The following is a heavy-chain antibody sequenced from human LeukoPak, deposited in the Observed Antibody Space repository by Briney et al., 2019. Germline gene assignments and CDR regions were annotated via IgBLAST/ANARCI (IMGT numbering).Heavy chain of an antibody. CDR1: GFTFSDYY. Sequence: KAGGSLRLSRAASGFTFSDYYMSWIRQAPGKGLEWVSYISSGSSTIYYADSVKGRFTVSRDNGKNSLYLQMNSLRAADTAVYYCARVCQWAYYDFWSGYYFDYWGQGTLVTVSS. CDR3: ARVCQWAYYDFWSGYYFDY. CDR2: ISSGSSTI. J-gene: IGHJ4*02. D-gene: IGHD3-3*01. V-gene: IGHV3-11*01.